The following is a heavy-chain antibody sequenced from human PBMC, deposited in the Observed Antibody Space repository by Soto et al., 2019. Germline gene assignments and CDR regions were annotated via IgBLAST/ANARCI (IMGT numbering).Heavy chain of an antibody. D-gene: IGHD3-22*01. V-gene: IGHV5-51*01. CDR2: IYPGDSDT. J-gene: IGHJ6*02. Sequence: GESLKISCKASGCSFTSYWIGWVRQMPGKGLEWMGIIYPGDSDTRYSTSLQGQVTISADKSINTAYLQWSSLKASDTAMYYCARRDYYDSTGYNRGFDVWGQGTTVTVSS. CDR3: ARRDYYDSTGYNRGFDV. CDR1: GCSFTSYW.